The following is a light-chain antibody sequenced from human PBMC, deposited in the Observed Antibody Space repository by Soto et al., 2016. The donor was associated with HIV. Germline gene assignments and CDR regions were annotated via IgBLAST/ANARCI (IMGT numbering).Light chain of an antibody. CDR3: QQINSFPLT. V-gene: IGKV1-9*01. J-gene: IGKJ4*01. CDR1: QGISNY. CDR2: AAS. Sequence: DIQLTQSPSLLSASVGDRVTITCRASQGISNYLAWYQQRPGLAPKLLICAASSLQTGVPSRFSGSGSGTHFTLTITSLQPEDFATYYCQQINSFPLTFGGGTTVEIK.